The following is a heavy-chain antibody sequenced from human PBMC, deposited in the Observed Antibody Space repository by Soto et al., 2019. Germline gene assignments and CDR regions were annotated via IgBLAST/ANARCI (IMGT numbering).Heavy chain of an antibody. D-gene: IGHD6-13*01. CDR1: GGSISSYY. CDR3: ARYRREAVAGYTLDN. V-gene: IGHV4-59*01. Sequence: SETLSLTCTVSGGSISSYYWSWIRQPPGKGLEWIGYIYYSGSTNYNPSLKSRVTISVDTSKNQFSLKLSSVTAADTAVYYCARYRREAVAGYTLDNWGQGILVTVSS. J-gene: IGHJ4*02. CDR2: IYYSGST.